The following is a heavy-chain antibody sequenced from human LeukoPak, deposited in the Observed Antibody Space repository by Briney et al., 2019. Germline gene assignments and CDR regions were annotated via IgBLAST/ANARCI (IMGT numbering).Heavy chain of an antibody. CDR1: GYTFTGYY. CDR3: ARRRGLYDSSGYYLDAFDI. Sequence: ASVKVSCKASGYTFTGYYMHWVRQAPGQGLEWMGWINPNSGGTNYAQKFQGRVTITADKSTSTAYMELSSLRSEDTAVYYCARRRGLYDSSGYYLDAFDIWGQGTMVTVSS. CDR2: INPNSGGT. D-gene: IGHD3-22*01. J-gene: IGHJ3*02. V-gene: IGHV1-2*02.